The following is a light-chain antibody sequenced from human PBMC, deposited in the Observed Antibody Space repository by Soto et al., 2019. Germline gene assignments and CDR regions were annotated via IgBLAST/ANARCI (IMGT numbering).Light chain of an antibody. Sequence: ETVMTQSPATLSASPGERVTLSCRASESVGSHLGWYQQKPGQAPRLLIYGASTRATDIPARFSGSGSGTEFTLTISSLQSEDFAVYYCHQYNNWPPWTFGQGTKVEIK. CDR2: GAS. J-gene: IGKJ1*01. V-gene: IGKV3-15*01. CDR3: HQYNNWPPWT. CDR1: ESVGSH.